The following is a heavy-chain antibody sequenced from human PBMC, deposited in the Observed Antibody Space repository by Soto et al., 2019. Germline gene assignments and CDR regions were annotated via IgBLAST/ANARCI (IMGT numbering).Heavy chain of an antibody. V-gene: IGHV3-33*01. CDR1: GFTFSSYG. J-gene: IGHJ6*02. CDR2: IWYDGSNK. Sequence: GGSLRLSCAASGFTFSSYGMHWVRQAPGKGLEWVAVIWYDGSNKYYADSVKGRFTISRDNSKNTLYLQMNSLRAEDTAVYYCARDGDYSLRYYYYGMDVWGQGTTVTVSS. D-gene: IGHD4-4*01. CDR3: ARDGDYSLRYYYYGMDV.